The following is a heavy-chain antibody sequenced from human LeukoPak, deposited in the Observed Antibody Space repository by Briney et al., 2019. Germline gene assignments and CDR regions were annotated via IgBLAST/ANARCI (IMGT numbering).Heavy chain of an antibody. D-gene: IGHD1-20*01. CDR2: IYTSGST. CDR1: GGSISNYY. CDR3: ARGHNWDDVFDI. J-gene: IGHJ3*02. Sequence: PSETLSLTCTVSGGSISNYYWNWIRQPPRKGLEWIGRIYTSGSTNSNPSLKSRVIISLDTSKNQFSLKLTSVTATDTAVYYCARGHNWDDVFDIWGQGTMVTVSS. V-gene: IGHV4-4*07.